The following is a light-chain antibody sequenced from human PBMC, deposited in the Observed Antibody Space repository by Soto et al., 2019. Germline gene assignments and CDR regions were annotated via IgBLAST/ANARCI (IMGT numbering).Light chain of an antibody. Sequence: EIVLTQSPGTLSLSPGERVTLSCRASQSVSSGYLAWYQQKPGQAPRLLIFDASSRATGIPDRFSGSGSGTDFTLSISRLEPEDFAVYYCQQYESSPRTFGQGTTVDIK. CDR3: QQYESSPRT. J-gene: IGKJ1*01. CDR1: QSVSSGY. V-gene: IGKV3-20*01. CDR2: DAS.